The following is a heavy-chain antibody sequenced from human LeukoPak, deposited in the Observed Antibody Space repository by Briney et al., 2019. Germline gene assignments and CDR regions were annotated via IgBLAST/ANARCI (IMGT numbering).Heavy chain of an antibody. D-gene: IGHD3-10*01. CDR3: AREFRYYYGSGSPTVDAFDI. J-gene: IGHJ3*02. Sequence: LGGSLGLSCAASGFTFSTYSMNWVRQAPGKGREWVSSISRSSTYIYYADSVKGRFTISRDDAKNSLYLQMNSLRAEDTAVYYCAREFRYYYGSGSPTVDAFDIWGQGTMHTVSS. V-gene: IGHV3-21*01. CDR1: GFTFSTYS. CDR2: ISRSSTYI.